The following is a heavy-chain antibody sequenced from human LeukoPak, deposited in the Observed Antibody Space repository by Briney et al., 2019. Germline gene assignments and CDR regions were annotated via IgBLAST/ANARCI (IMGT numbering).Heavy chain of an antibody. D-gene: IGHD3-22*01. CDR3: ARDSTYYYDSSGYPPDY. V-gene: IGHV3-21*01. CDR2: ISSSSSYI. J-gene: IGHJ4*02. Sequence: GGSLRLSCAASGFTFSSYSMNWVRQAPGKGLEWVSSISSSSSYIYYADSVKGRFTISRDNAKNSLYLQMNSLRAEDTAVYSCARDSTYYYDSSGYPPDYWGQGTLVTVSS. CDR1: GFTFSSYS.